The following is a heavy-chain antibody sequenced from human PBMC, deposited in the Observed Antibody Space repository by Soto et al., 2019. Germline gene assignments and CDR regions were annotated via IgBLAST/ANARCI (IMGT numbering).Heavy chain of an antibody. CDR1: GFTFSSYE. D-gene: IGHD1-26*01. CDR3: ARSLVKWELPNDAFDI. J-gene: IGHJ3*02. Sequence: GGSLRLSCAASGFTFSSYEMNWVRQAPGKGLEWVSYISSSGSTIYYADSVKGRFTISRDNAKNSLYLQMNSLRAEDTAVYYCARSLVKWELPNDAFDIWGQGTMVTVSS. V-gene: IGHV3-48*03. CDR2: ISSSGSTI.